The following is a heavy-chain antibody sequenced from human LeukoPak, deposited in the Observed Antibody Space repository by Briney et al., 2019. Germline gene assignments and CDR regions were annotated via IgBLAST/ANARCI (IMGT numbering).Heavy chain of an antibody. CDR3: ARVRTYYDFWSGYYKIVRHGHFDY. CDR1: GGSFSGYY. Sequence: SEALSLTCAVYGGSFSGYYWSWIRQPPGKGLEWIGEINHSGSTNYNPSLKSRVTISVDTSKNQFSLKLSSVTAADTAVYYCARVRTYYDFWSGYYKIVRHGHFDYWGQGTLVTVPS. CDR2: INHSGST. V-gene: IGHV4-34*01. J-gene: IGHJ4*02. D-gene: IGHD3-3*01.